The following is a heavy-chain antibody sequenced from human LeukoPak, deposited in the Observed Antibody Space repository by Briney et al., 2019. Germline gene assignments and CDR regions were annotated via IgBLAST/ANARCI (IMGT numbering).Heavy chain of an antibody. CDR2: IRSNSNSYAT. V-gene: IGHV3-73*01. CDR3: TSTIYGSGKAGY. Sequence: GGSLRLSCAASGFTYSGSAIHWVRQGSGKGLEWVGRIRSNSNSYATEYAASVEGRFTISRDDSKNTAYLQMNSLRTEDTAMYYCTSTIYGSGKAGYWGQGTLVTVSS. CDR1: GFTYSGSA. J-gene: IGHJ4*02. D-gene: IGHD3-10*01.